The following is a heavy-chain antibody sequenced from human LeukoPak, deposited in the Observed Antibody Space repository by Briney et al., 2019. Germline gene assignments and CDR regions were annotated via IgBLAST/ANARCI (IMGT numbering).Heavy chain of an antibody. CDR3: ARGYNYGFDY. CDR1: GFTVSSNY. Sequence: PGGSLRHSCAASGFTVSSNYMSWVRQAPGKGLEWVSVIYSGDRRYYADSVKGRFTISRDNSKSTLYLQMNSLRTEDTAVYYCARGYNYGFDYWGQGTLVTVSS. J-gene: IGHJ4*02. D-gene: IGHD5-18*01. V-gene: IGHV3-53*01. CDR2: IYSGDRR.